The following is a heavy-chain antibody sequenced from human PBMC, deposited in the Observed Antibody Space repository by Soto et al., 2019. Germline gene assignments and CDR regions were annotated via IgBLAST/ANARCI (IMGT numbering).Heavy chain of an antibody. Sequence: QVQLVQSGAEVKKSGASVKVSCKASGYKFTSYGFSWVRQAPGQGLEWMGWISAYNGNTNYAQKFQGRVIMSTDTSTTTAFMELRSLRSDDTAVYYCALDYSDTTGYVGHWGQGTLVYVSS. J-gene: IGHJ4*02. CDR1: GYKFTSYG. CDR3: ALDYSDTTGYVGH. D-gene: IGHD3-9*01. CDR2: ISAYNGNT. V-gene: IGHV1-18*01.